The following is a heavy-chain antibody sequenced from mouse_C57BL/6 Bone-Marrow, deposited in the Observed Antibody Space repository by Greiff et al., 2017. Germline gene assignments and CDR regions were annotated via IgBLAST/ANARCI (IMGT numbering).Heavy chain of an antibody. CDR1: GYAFSSSW. V-gene: IGHV1-82*01. Sequence: VKLQQSGPELVKPGASVKISCKASGYAFSSSWMNWVKQRPGKGLEWIGRIYPGDGDTNYNGKFKGKATLTADKSSSTAYMQLSSLTSEDSAVYFCLITTVDAYWGQGTLVTVSA. CDR2: IYPGDGDT. D-gene: IGHD1-1*01. CDR3: LITTVDAY. J-gene: IGHJ3*01.